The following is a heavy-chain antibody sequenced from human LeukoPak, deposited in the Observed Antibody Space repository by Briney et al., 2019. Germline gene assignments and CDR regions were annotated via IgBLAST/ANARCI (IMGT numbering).Heavy chain of an antibody. J-gene: IGHJ4*02. CDR1: GFTFSSYW. Sequence: PGGSLRLSCAASGFTFSSYWMSWVRQAPGKGLEWVANIKQDGSEKYYVDSVKGRFTISRDNAKNSLYLQMNSLRAEDTAVYYCAKDAAGTTVTTGGYFDYWGQGTLVTVSS. V-gene: IGHV3-7*01. D-gene: IGHD4-11*01. CDR3: AKDAAGTTVTTGGYFDY. CDR2: IKQDGSEK.